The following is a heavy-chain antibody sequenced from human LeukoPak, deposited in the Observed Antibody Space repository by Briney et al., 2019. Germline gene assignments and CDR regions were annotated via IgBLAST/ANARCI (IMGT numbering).Heavy chain of an antibody. CDR1: GYTFTSYY. J-gene: IGHJ5*02. V-gene: IGHV1-46*01. CDR3: AREKHNCTNGVCSVNWFDL. CDR2: INPSGGST. Sequence: ASVKVSCKASGYTFTSYYMHWVRQAPGQGLEWMGIINPSGGSTSYAQKFQGRVTMTRDMSTSTVYMELSSLRSEDTAVYYCAREKHNCTNGVCSVNWFDLWGQGTLVTVSS. D-gene: IGHD2-8*01.